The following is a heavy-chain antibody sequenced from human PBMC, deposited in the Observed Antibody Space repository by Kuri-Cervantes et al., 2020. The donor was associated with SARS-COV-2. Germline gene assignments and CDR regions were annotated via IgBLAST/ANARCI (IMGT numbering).Heavy chain of an antibody. J-gene: IGHJ6*02. CDR2: ISYDGSNK. V-gene: IGHV3-30*18. D-gene: IGHD4-23*01. CDR1: GFTFSSYG. CDR3: AKDLIYGARAYGGYYGMDV. Sequence: GESLKISCAASGFTFSSYGMHWVRQAPGKGLEWVAVISYDGSNKYYADSVKGRFTISRDNYKNTLYLQMNSLRAEDTAVYNGAKDLIYGARAYGGYYGMDVWGQGTTVTVSS.